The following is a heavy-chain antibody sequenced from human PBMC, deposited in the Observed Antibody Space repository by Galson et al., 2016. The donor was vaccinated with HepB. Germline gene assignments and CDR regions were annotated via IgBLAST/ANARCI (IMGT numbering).Heavy chain of an antibody. D-gene: IGHD6-19*01. Sequence: SLRLSCAASGFTVSSSYMSWVRQAPGKGLEWVSVIYSGGSTYYADSVKGRFTISRDNSKNTLYLQMNSLQAEDTAVYYCARASPRDSSGWYPDAFDIWGRGTMGTVAS. V-gene: IGHV3-53*01. CDR2: IYSGGST. CDR1: GFTVSSSY. CDR3: ARASPRDSSGWYPDAFDI. J-gene: IGHJ3*02.